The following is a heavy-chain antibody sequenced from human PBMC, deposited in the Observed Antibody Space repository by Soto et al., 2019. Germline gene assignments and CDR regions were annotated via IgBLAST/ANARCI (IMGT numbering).Heavy chain of an antibody. CDR3: ARDTRYGVLDY. CDR1: GGSISSYY. CDR2: IYYSGDT. Sequence: SETLSLTCTVSGGSISSYYWSWIRQPPGKGLEWIGYIYYSGDTNYNPSLKSRVTISVDTSKNQFSLSLSSLTAADTAVYYCARDTRYGVLDYWGQGNLVTVSS. J-gene: IGHJ4*02. D-gene: IGHD4-17*01. V-gene: IGHV4-59*01.